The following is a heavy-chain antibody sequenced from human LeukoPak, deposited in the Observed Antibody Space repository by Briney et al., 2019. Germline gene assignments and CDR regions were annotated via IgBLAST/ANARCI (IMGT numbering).Heavy chain of an antibody. CDR2: INHSGST. D-gene: IGHD2-2*01. CDR1: GGSFSGSY. V-gene: IGHV4-34*01. CDR3: ARARVVPAATPNWFDP. Sequence: SETLSLTCAVYGGSFSGSYWSWIRQPPGKGLEWIGEINHSGSTNYNPSLTSRVTISVDTSKNQFSLKLSSVTAADTAVYYCARARVVPAATPNWFDPWGQGTLVTVSS. J-gene: IGHJ5*02.